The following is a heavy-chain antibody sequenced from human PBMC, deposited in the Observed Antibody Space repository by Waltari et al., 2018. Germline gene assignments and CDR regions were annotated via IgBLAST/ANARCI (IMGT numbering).Heavy chain of an antibody. CDR3: STRGYGMDV. CDR2: IIPILGIA. Sequence: QVQLVQSGAEVKKPGSSVKVSCKASGGTFSSYTISWVRQAPGQGLEWMGMIIPILGIANYAQKFQGRVTITADKSTSTAYMELSSLRSEDTAVYYCSTRGYGMDVWGQGTTVIVSS. J-gene: IGHJ6*02. CDR1: GGTFSSYT. V-gene: IGHV1-69*02. D-gene: IGHD2-2*01.